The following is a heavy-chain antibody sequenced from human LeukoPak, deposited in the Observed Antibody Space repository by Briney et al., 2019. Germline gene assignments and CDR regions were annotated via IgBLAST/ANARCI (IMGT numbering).Heavy chain of an antibody. J-gene: IGHJ3*02. Sequence: SETLSLTCTVSGGSISSYYWSWIRQHPGKGLEWIGYIYYSGSTYYNPSLKSRVTISVDTSKNQFSLKLSSVTAADTAVYYCARGGSGSPYAFDIWGQGTMVTVSS. V-gene: IGHV4-59*06. CDR2: IYYSGST. D-gene: IGHD3-10*01. CDR3: ARGGSGSPYAFDI. CDR1: GGSISSYY.